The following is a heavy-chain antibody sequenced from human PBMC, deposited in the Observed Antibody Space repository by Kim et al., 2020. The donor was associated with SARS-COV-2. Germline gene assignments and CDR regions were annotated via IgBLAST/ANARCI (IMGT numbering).Heavy chain of an antibody. CDR1: GYTFTGYY. CDR3: ARESWNYANSY. CDR2: INPNSGGT. Sequence: ASVKVSCKASGYTFTGYYIHWVRQAPGQGLEWMGRINPNSGGTNYAQKFQGRVTMTRDTSISTAYMELSRLRSDDTAVYYCARESWNYANSYWGQGTLVTVSS. J-gene: IGHJ4*02. V-gene: IGHV1-2*06. D-gene: IGHD1-7*01.